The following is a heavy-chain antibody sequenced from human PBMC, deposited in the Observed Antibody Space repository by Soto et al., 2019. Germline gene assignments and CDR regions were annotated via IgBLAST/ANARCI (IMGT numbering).Heavy chain of an antibody. Sequence: GGSLRLSCAASGSTFRSFTMNWVRQAPGKGLEWVSTISSNSAYIYYTDALRGRFTISRDNAKNSLHLQMNSLRAEDTAVYYCTRDASRDSSARGWFDPWGPGTLVTVSS. V-gene: IGHV3-21*01. CDR2: ISSNSAYI. CDR1: GSTFRSFT. D-gene: IGHD6-13*01. J-gene: IGHJ5*02. CDR3: TRDASRDSSARGWFDP.